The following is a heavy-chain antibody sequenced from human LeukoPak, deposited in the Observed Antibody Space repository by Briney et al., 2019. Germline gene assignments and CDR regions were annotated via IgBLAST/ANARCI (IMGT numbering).Heavy chain of an antibody. CDR2: ISSSSSTI. J-gene: IGHJ3*02. CDR3: ARDAYYYGSGIRSAFDI. CDR1: GFTFSSYS. D-gene: IGHD3-10*01. Sequence: GGSLRLSCAASGFTFSSYSMNWDRQAPGKGLEWVSYISSSSSTIYYADSVKGRFTISRDNARNSLYLQMNSLRAEDTAVYYCARDAYYYGSGIRSAFDIWGQGTMVTVSS. V-gene: IGHV3-48*01.